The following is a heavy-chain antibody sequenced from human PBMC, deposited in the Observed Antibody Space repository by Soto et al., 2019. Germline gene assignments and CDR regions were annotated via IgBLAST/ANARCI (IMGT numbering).Heavy chain of an antibody. CDR1: GVSLNTADTW. D-gene: IGHD1-1*01. CDR3: VRSRQMESGNDYGLDV. Sequence: QVQLQESGSGLVKPSQSLSLTCTVSGVSLNTADTWWSWIRQSPGKGLEFIGYYHSGGSTYYDASFRSRVIISADTSNSQFSLKLSSVTVTDTAVYFCVRSRQMESGNDYGLDVGGQWTTVTVSS. J-gene: IGHJ6*02. CDR2: YHSGGST. V-gene: IGHV4-30-4*01.